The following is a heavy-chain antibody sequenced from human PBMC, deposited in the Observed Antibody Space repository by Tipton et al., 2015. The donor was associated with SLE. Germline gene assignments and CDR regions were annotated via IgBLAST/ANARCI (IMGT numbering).Heavy chain of an antibody. CDR3: AREDYSSYGNWVDP. D-gene: IGHD2-15*01. V-gene: IGHV4-31*03. J-gene: IGHJ5*02. CDR2: IYYSGTT. Sequence: TLSLTCSVSGDSISTGGYYWSWIRQHPGKGLEWIGYIYYSGTTYYNPSLKSRLTISVDTSKNQFSLELTSVTAADTAVYYCAREDYSSYGNWVDPWGQGTLVTVSS. CDR1: GDSISTGGYY.